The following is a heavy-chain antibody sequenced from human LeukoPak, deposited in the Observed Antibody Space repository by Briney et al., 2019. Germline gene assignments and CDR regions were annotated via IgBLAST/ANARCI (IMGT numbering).Heavy chain of an antibody. V-gene: IGHV1-2*02. CDR3: ARAYGGNSGGLAY. CDR2: INPNSGGT. Sequence: ASVKVSCKASGYTFTGYYMHWVRQAPGQGLGWMGWINPNSGGTNYAQKFQGRVTMTRDTSISTAYMELSRLRSDDTAVYYCARAYGGNSGGLAYWGQGTLVTVSS. D-gene: IGHD4-23*01. J-gene: IGHJ4*02. CDR1: GYTFTGYY.